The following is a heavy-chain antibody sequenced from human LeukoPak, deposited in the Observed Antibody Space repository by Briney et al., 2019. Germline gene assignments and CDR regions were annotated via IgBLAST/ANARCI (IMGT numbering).Heavy chain of an antibody. D-gene: IGHD2-2*01. CDR3: ARDTRYCSSTSCYTPVYYYYGMDV. CDR1: GFTFGDYY. V-gene: IGHV3-11*01. CDR2: ISSSGSTI. J-gene: IGHJ6*02. Sequence: GGSLRLSCAASGFTFGDYYMSWIRQAPGKGLEWVSYISSSGSTIYYADSVKGRFTISRDNAKNSLYLQMNSLRAEDTAVYYCARDTRYCSSTSCYTPVYYYYGMDVWGQGTTVTVSS.